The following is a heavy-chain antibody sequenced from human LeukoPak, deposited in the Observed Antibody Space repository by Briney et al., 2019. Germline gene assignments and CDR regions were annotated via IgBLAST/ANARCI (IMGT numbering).Heavy chain of an antibody. V-gene: IGHV3-74*01. J-gene: IGHJ4*02. CDR2: INSDGSSI. CDR3: NYGSGSYPRY. D-gene: IGHD3-10*01. CDR1: GFTFRSYW. Sequence: GGSLRLSCAASGFTFRSYWMHWVHQAPGKGLLWISRINSDGSSISYADSVKGRFTISRDNAKNTLYLQMNSLRAEDTAVYYCNYGSGSYPRYWGQGTLVTVSS.